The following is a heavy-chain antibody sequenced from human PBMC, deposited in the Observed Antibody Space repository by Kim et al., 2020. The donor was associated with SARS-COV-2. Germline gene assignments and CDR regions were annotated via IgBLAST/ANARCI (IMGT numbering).Heavy chain of an antibody. V-gene: IGHV3-11*04. CDR1: GFTFSDYY. Sequence: GGSLRLSCAASGFTFSDYYMSWIRQAPGKGLEWVSYISSSGSTIYYADSVKGRFTISRDNAKNSLYLQMNSLRAEDTAVYYCARDSRDPYSSSWYYDAFDIWGQGTMVTVSS. J-gene: IGHJ3*02. D-gene: IGHD6-13*01. CDR2: ISSSGSTI. CDR3: ARDSRDPYSSSWYYDAFDI.